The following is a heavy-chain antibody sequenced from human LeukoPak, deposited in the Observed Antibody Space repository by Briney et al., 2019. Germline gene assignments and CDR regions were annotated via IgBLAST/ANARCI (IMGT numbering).Heavy chain of an antibody. Sequence: PSETLSLTRTVSGGSISGYYWSWIRQPPGKGLEWIGYIYYSGSTTYNPSLKSRATISVDTSKNQFSLKLSSVTAADTAVYYCARRWVYDKRAFDAWGQGTMVTVSS. J-gene: IGHJ3*01. CDR2: IYYSGST. V-gene: IGHV4-59*08. D-gene: IGHD3-16*01. CDR1: GGSISGYY. CDR3: ARRWVYDKRAFDA.